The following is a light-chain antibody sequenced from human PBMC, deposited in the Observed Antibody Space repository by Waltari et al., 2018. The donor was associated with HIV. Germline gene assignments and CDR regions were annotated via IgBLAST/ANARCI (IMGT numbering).Light chain of an antibody. CDR2: RND. CDR1: SSHIGRNN. J-gene: IGLJ2*01. CDR3: ATWDDSLSGVL. V-gene: IGLV1-47*01. Sequence: SVLTQPPSESETPGQRVTISCSGSSSHIGRNNVFWYQQVPGTAPKLLLYRNDQRPSGVPDRFSGSTSGTSASLAISGLRPEDEADYYCATWDDSLSGVLFGGGTKLTVL.